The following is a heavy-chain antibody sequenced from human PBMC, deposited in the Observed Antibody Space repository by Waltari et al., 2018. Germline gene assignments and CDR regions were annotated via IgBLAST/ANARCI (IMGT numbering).Heavy chain of an antibody. Sequence: VQLMESGGASVQPGRSLRLSCTTSGFIFGDYVMAWVRQAPGTGLGLVAFIKSKNDGGTTNYAASVKGRFTISRDDSKSITSLQMNSLKSEDTAVYYCITDPANAYVRWFDPWGQGTLVTVSS. J-gene: IGHJ5*02. CDR1: GFIFGDYV. CDR3: ITDPANAYVRWFDP. CDR2: IKSKNDGGTT. V-gene: IGHV3-49*04. D-gene: IGHD2-2*01.